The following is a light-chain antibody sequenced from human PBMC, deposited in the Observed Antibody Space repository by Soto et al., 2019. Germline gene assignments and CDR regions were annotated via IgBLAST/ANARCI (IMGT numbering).Light chain of an antibody. CDR1: SSNIGSNF. CDR2: TNN. Sequence: QSAQTHPPSASRTPGPRDHISCYGNSSNIGSNFVYWYQHLPGTAPKLLIYTNNQRPSGVPDRFSGSKSGTSASLAISGLRSEDEADYYCASWDGSLSGHVFGTGTKVTVL. CDR3: ASWDGSLSGHV. J-gene: IGLJ1*01. V-gene: IGLV1-47*02.